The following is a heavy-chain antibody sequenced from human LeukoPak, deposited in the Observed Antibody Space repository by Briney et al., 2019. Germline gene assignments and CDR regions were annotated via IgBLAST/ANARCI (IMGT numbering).Heavy chain of an antibody. Sequence: GGSLRLSCAASGFTFSSYAMSWVRQAPGKGLEWVSAISGSGSSTYYADSVKGRFTISRDSSKNTLYLQMNSLRADDTAVYYCTRDPTVTTSDCWGQGTPVTVSS. CDR1: GFTFSSYA. V-gene: IGHV3-23*01. CDR2: ISGSGSST. D-gene: IGHD4-17*01. J-gene: IGHJ4*02. CDR3: TRDPTVTTSDC.